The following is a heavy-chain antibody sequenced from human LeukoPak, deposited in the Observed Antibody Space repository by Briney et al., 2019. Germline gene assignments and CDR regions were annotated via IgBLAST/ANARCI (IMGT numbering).Heavy chain of an antibody. CDR1: GYTFTGYY. D-gene: IGHD6-13*01. CDR3: AKSPPSYSSSPWDY. Sequence: ASVKVSCKASGYTFTGYYMHWVRQAPGQGLEWMGWINPNSGGTNYAQKFQGRVTMTRDTSISTAYMELSRLRSDDTAVYYCAKSPPSYSSSPWDYWGQGTLVTVSS. V-gene: IGHV1-2*02. J-gene: IGHJ4*02. CDR2: INPNSGGT.